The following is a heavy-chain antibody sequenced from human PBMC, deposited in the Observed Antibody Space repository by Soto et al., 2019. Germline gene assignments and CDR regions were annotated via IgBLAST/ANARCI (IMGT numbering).Heavy chain of an antibody. D-gene: IGHD3-22*01. CDR3: ASHYDSSGYYYDY. Sequence: ASVKVSCKASGGTFSSYTISWVRQAPGQGLEWMGRIIPILGIANYAQKFQGRVTITADKSTSTAYMELSSLRSEDTAVYYCASHYDSSGYYYDYWGQGTLVTVSS. CDR1: GGTFSSYT. V-gene: IGHV1-69*02. J-gene: IGHJ4*02. CDR2: IIPILGIA.